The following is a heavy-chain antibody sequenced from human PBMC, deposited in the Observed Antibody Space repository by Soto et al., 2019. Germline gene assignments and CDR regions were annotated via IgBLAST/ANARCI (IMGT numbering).Heavy chain of an antibody. CDR2: IKSKTDGGTT. D-gene: IGHD2-15*01. V-gene: IGHV3-15*01. Sequence: GGSLRLSCAASGFTFSNAWMSWVRQAPGKGLEWVGRIKSKTDGGTTDYAAPVKGRFTISRDDSKNTLYLQMNSLKTEDTAVYYCTTEIVVVVAATPDAFDIWGQGTMVTVSS. CDR3: TTEIVVVVAATPDAFDI. J-gene: IGHJ3*02. CDR1: GFTFSNAW.